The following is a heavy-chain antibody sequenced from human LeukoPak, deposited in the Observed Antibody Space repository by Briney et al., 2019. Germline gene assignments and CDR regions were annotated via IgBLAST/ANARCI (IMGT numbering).Heavy chain of an antibody. CDR1: GGTFSSYA. D-gene: IGHD1-14*01. Sequence: SVKVSCKASGGTFSSYAISWVRQAPGQGLEWMGGIIPIFGTANHAQKFQGRVTITADESTSTAYMELSSLRSEDTAVYYCANQGSSPYFQHWGQGTLVTVSS. CDR3: ANQGSSPYFQH. CDR2: IIPIFGTA. V-gene: IGHV1-69*13. J-gene: IGHJ1*01.